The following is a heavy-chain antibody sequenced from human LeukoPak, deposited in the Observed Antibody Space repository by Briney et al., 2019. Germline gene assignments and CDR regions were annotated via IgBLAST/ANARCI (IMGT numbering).Heavy chain of an antibody. CDR1: GGSISSYY. CDR3: ARVAVSSSSDGNYMDV. J-gene: IGHJ6*03. CDR2: IYYSGST. V-gene: IGHV4-59*01. D-gene: IGHD6-6*01. Sequence: SETLSLTCTVSGGSISSYYWSWIRQPPGKGLEWLGYIYYSGSTNYNPSLKSRVTISVDTSKNQFSLKLSSVTAADTAVYYCARVAVSSSSDGNYMDVWGKGTTVTVSS.